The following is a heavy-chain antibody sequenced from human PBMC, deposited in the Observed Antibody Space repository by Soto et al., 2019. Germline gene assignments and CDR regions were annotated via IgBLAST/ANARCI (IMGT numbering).Heavy chain of an antibody. V-gene: IGHV1-18*01. D-gene: IGHD6-13*01. Sequence: ASVKVSCKASGYTFTSYGISWVRQAPGQGLEWMGWISAYNGNTNYAQKLPGRATMTTDTSTSTAYMELRSLRSDDTAVYYCARKGLGSSWFPLDYWGQGTLVTVSS. J-gene: IGHJ4*02. CDR1: GYTFTSYG. CDR3: ARKGLGSSWFPLDY. CDR2: ISAYNGNT.